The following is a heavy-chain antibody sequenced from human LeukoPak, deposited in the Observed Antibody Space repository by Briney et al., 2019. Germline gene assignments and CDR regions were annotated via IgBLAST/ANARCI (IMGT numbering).Heavy chain of an antibody. D-gene: IGHD2-2*01. Sequence: GGSLRLSFAASGFTVSSNYMSWVRQAPGKGLEWVSVIYSGGSTYYADSVKGRFTISRDNSKNTLYLQMNSLRAEDTAVYYCARDRAMGNDDAFDIWGQGTMVTVSS. V-gene: IGHV3-53*01. CDR3: ARDRAMGNDDAFDI. CDR1: GFTVSSNY. J-gene: IGHJ3*02. CDR2: IYSGGST.